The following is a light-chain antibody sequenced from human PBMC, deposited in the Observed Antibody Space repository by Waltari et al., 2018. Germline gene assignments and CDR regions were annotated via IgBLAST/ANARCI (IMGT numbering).Light chain of an antibody. Sequence: IVLTQSPGTLSVSPGARATLSCRASQSVRRTLAWYQQKPGQAPRLLIYDASTRATGVPDRFSGSGFGTDFSLTISRLEPEDFAVYYCQKYGTLPATFGQGTKVEIK. CDR3: QKYGTLPAT. CDR2: DAS. V-gene: IGKV3-20*01. J-gene: IGKJ1*01. CDR1: QSVRRT.